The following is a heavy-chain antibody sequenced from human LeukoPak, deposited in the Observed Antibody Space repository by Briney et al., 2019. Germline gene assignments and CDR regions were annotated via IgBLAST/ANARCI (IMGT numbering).Heavy chain of an antibody. CDR3: ARGYCSGGSCRNWFDP. V-gene: IGHV1-46*01. CDR2: INPSGGST. D-gene: IGHD2-15*01. Sequence: ASVTVSCKASGYTFTSYYMHWVRQAPGQGLEWMGIINPSGGSTSYAQKFQRRVTMTRDTSTSTVYMELSSLRSEDTAVYYCARGYCSGGSCRNWFDPWGQGTLVTVSS. J-gene: IGHJ5*02. CDR1: GYTFTSYY.